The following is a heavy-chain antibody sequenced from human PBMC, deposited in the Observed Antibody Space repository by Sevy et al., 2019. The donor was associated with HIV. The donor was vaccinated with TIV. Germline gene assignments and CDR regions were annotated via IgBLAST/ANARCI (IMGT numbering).Heavy chain of an antibody. CDR2: FDPEDGER. V-gene: IGHV1-24*01. J-gene: IGHJ4*02. CDR1: GYTLTQLS. CDR3: ATTREYYQGKSGYFDY. Sequence: ASVKVSCKVSGYTLTQLSMHWVRQAPGKGLDWMGSFDPEDGERIYAQKFQGRITMTEDTSTDTAYMDLSSLKSDDTAVYYCATTREYYQGKSGYFDYWGQGALVTVSS. D-gene: IGHD2-15*01.